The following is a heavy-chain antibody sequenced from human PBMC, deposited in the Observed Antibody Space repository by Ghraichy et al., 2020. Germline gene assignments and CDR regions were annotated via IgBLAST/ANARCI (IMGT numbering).Heavy chain of an antibody. V-gene: IGHV4-4*02. D-gene: IGHD1-1*01. CDR2: IYHIGST. CDR1: GGSISSNKW. J-gene: IGHJ2*01. Sequence: SETLSLTCAVSGGSISSNKWWSWFRQPPGKGLGWIGQIYHIGSTNYNPSLKSRVTISVDTSKNQFSLNLSSVTAADTAVYYCAGRTGIRPYWCFDLWGRGTLVTVSS. CDR3: AGRTGIRPYWCFDL.